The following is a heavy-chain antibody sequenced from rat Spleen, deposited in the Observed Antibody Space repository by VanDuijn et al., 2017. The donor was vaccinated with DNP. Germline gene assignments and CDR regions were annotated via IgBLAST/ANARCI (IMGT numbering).Heavy chain of an antibody. CDR3: TSYSF. V-gene: IGHV5-31*01. Sequence: EVQLVESGGDLVQPGRSLKLSCVASRFTFNSYWMAWIRQVPGKGLEWVATISYAGTNTYYRDSVKGRFTISRDNARNTLYLQMDSLRSEDTATYYCTSYSFWGQGVMVTVSS. CDR1: RFTFNSYW. CDR2: ISYAGTNT. J-gene: IGHJ2*01. D-gene: IGHD1-1*01.